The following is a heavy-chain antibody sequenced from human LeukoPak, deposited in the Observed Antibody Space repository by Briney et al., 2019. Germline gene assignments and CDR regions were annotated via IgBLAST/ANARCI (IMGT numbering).Heavy chain of an antibody. CDR1: GFTFSSYG. V-gene: IGHV3-30*18. CDR3: AKDLFPGVAAAGSDY. CDR2: ISYDGSNK. J-gene: IGHJ4*02. Sequence: GGSLRLSCAASGFTFSSYGMHWVRQALGKGLEWVAVISYDGSNKYYADSVKGRFTISRDNSKNTLYLQMNSLRAEDTAVYYCAKDLFPGVAAAGSDYWGQGTLVTVSS. D-gene: IGHD6-13*01.